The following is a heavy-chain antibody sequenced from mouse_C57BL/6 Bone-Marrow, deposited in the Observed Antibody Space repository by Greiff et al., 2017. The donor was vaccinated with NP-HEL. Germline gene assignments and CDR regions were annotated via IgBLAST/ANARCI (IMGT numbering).Heavy chain of an antibody. CDR3: ARRHYSNYEGFAY. J-gene: IGHJ3*01. D-gene: IGHD2-5*01. CDR2: IYPRSGNT. CDR1: GYTFTSYG. Sequence: QVQLQQSGAELARPGASVKLSCKASGYTFTSYGISWVKQRTGQGLEWIGEIYPRSGNTYYNEKFKGKATLTADKSSSTAYMELRSLTSEDSAVYFCARRHYSNYEGFAYWGQGTLVTVSA. V-gene: IGHV1-81*01.